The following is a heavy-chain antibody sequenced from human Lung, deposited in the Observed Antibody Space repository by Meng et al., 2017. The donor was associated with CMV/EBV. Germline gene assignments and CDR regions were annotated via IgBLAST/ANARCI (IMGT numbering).Heavy chain of an antibody. V-gene: IGHV1-18*01. J-gene: IGHJ4*02. CDR2: ISAYNGNT. Sequence: ASVXVSCKSSGYTYNSYGSSWVRQAPGQGLEWVGWISAYNGNTNFAERFKGRVTMSTDTSTTTAYLKLRSLRSGDTAVYFCARAGYRHAPAPVVWGPGTLVTVSS. CDR1: GYTYNSYG. CDR3: ARAGYRHAPAPVV. D-gene: IGHD5-18*01.